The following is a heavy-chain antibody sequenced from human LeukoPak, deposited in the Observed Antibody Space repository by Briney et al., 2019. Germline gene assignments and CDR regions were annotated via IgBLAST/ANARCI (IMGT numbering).Heavy chain of an antibody. CDR2: ISSSSSSI. V-gene: IGHV3-21*01. CDR1: GFTFSSYS. D-gene: IGHD5-12*01. CDR3: ARGGEFSGYEI. J-gene: IGHJ4*02. Sequence: PGGSLRLSCAASGFTFSSYSMNWVRQAPGKGLEWVSSISSSSSSIYYTDSVKGRFTISRDNAKNSLYLQMNSLRAEDTAVYYCARGGEFSGYEIWGQGTLVTVSS.